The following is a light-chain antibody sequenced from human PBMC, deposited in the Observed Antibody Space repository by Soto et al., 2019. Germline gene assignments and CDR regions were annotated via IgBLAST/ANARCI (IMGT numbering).Light chain of an antibody. J-gene: IGKJ1*01. V-gene: IGKV1-39*01. Sequence: DIQMTQSPSSLSASVGDTDTITCRASQSISLFLNWYQQKPGKAPKLLIYAASNLHSGVPSRFSGSGSGTDFTLTISSLQPEDFATYYCHQTDSIPETFGQGTKVEIK. CDR3: HQTDSIPET. CDR2: AAS. CDR1: QSISLF.